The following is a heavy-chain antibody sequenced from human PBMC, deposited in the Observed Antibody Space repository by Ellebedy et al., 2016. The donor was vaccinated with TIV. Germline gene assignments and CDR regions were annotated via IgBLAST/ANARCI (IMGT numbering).Heavy chain of an antibody. CDR3: ARETYNDVDLKLWGIFDI. Sequence: GESLKISCAASELTVTSNFMSWVRQAPGKGLAWVSTIAIDSTTYYVDSVKGRFTISRDNSKNTLDIQMNSLRAEDTAVYYCARETYNDVDLKLWGIFDIWGQGTMVTVSS. CDR2: IAIDSTT. J-gene: IGHJ3*02. D-gene: IGHD3-10*01. CDR1: ELTVTSNF. V-gene: IGHV3-66*01.